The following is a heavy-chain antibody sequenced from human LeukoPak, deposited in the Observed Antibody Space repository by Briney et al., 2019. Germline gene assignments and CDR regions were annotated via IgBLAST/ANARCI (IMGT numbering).Heavy chain of an antibody. CDR2: ISYSEIT. D-gene: IGHD3-22*01. V-gene: IGHV4-59*12. J-gene: IGHJ4*02. CDR1: GGSISNDY. CDR3: ARGASDYYYDSSGYISNFDY. Sequence: SETLSLTCTVSGGSISNDYWSWFRQPPGKGLEWVGCISYSEITNYNPSLKSRVTISVDTSRTQFSLKLFSVTAADTAVYYCARGASDYYYDSSGYISNFDYWGQGTLVTVSS.